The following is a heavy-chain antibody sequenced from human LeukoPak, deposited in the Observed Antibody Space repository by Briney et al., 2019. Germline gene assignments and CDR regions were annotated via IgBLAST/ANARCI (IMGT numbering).Heavy chain of an antibody. CDR2: INHSGST. Sequence: SETLSLTCAVYGGSFSGYYWSWIRQPPGKGLEWIGEINHSGSTNYNPSLKSRVTISVDTSKNQFSLKLSSVTAADTAVYYCARRAITMVRGVRNNWFDPWGQGTLVTVSS. CDR3: ARRAITMVRGVRNNWFDP. J-gene: IGHJ5*02. CDR1: GGSFSGYY. D-gene: IGHD3-10*01. V-gene: IGHV4-34*01.